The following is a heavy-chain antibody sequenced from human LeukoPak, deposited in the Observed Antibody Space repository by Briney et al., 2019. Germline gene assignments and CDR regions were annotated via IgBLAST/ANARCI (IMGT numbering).Heavy chain of an antibody. CDR2: INHSGST. CDR3: ALHSSSALFDY. V-gene: IGHV4-34*01. Sequence: SETLSLTCAVYGGSFSGYYRSWIRQPPGKGLEWIGEINHSGSTNYNPSLKSRVTISVDTSKNQFSLKLSSVTAADTAVYYCALHSSSALFDYWGQGTLVTVSS. J-gene: IGHJ4*02. D-gene: IGHD6-6*01. CDR1: GGSFSGYY.